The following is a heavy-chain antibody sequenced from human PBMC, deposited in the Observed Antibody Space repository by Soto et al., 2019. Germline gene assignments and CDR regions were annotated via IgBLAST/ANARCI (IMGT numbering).Heavy chain of an antibody. CDR2: INHSGST. CDR1: GGSFSGYY. D-gene: IGHD5-12*01. J-gene: IGHJ6*02. CDR3: ARGNVDIVATISHYYGMDV. V-gene: IGHV4-34*01. Sequence: SETLSLTCAVYGGSFSGYYWSWIRQPPGKGLEWIGEINHSGSTNYNPSLKSRVTISVDTSKNQFSLKLSSVTAADTAVYYCARGNVDIVATISHYYGMDVWGQGTTVTVSS.